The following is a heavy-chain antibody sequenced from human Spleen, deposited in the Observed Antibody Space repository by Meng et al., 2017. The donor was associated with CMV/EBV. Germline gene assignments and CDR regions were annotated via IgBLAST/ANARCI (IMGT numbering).Heavy chain of an antibody. D-gene: IGHD2-2*01. CDR1: GFTFSCFN. Sequence: GESLKISCAASGFTFSCFNINGVRQAPGKGLEWVSSITSTSSCIFYADSVKGRFSISRDNAKNSLYLQMNSLRADDTALNYCARERLGTLVVVPPSMRYYYYYGMDVWGQGTTVTVSS. CDR3: ARERLGTLVVVPPSMRYYYYYGMDV. J-gene: IGHJ6*02. V-gene: IGHV3-21*01. CDR2: ITSTSSCI.